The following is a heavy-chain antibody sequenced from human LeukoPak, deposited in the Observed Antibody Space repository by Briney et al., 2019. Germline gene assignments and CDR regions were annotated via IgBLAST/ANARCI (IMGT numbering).Heavy chain of an antibody. D-gene: IGHD6-13*01. J-gene: IGHJ4*02. CDR3: ARVSSSWYYFDY. V-gene: IGHV1-2*06. CDR2: INPNSGGT. CDR1: GYTFTGYY. Sequence: ASVKASCKASGYTFTGYYMHRVRQAPGQGLEWMGRINPNSGGTNYAQKFQGRVTMTRDTSTSTAYMELRSLRSDDTAVYYCARVSSSWYYFDYWGQGTLVTVSS.